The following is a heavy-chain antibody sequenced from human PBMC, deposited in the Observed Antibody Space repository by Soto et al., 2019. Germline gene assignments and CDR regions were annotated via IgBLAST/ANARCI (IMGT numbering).Heavy chain of an antibody. V-gene: IGHV4-30-2*01. CDR2: IYQSGST. J-gene: IGHJ4*02. CDR1: GGSISSGGHS. CDR3: ARAAGNSSPGYYLDY. Sequence: QLQLQESGSGLVKPSQTLSLTCAVSGGSISSGGHSWSWIRQPPGQGLEWIGYIYQSGSTYYNPPLKSRVPFQVDGSKTQVSLTLGLVTAADRPVYYGARAAGNSSPGYYLDYWGQGTLVTVSS. D-gene: IGHD6-13*01.